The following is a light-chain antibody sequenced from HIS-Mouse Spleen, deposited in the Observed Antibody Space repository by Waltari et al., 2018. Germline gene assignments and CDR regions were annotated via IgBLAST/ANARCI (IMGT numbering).Light chain of an antibody. CDR3: QQYGSSPWT. Sequence: DIVLTQSPGTLTWSPDARATVSSRARQRVSSSYLAWYQQKPGQAPRLLIYGASSRATGIPDRFSGSGSGTEFTLTISRLQPEDFAVYYCQQYGSSPWTFGQGTKLEIK. V-gene: IGKV3-20*01. CDR2: GAS. CDR1: QRVSSSY. J-gene: IGKJ1*01.